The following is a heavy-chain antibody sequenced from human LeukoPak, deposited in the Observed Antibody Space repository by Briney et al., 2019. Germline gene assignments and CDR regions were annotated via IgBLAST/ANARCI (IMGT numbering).Heavy chain of an antibody. CDR3: ARDKVVGATIFDY. CDR2: IKQDGSEI. Sequence: PGGSLRLSCAASGFTLSTYWMSWVRQAPGKGPEWVANIKQDGSEIYYVDSVKGRFTISRDNAKNSLYLQMNSLRAEDTAVYYCARDKVVGATIFDYWGQGTRVTVSS. J-gene: IGHJ4*02. V-gene: IGHV3-7*03. CDR1: GFTLSTYW. D-gene: IGHD1-26*01.